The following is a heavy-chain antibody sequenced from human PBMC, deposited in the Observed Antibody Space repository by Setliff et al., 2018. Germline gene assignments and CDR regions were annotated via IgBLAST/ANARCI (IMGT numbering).Heavy chain of an antibody. CDR3: ARDNTMVGATDY. CDR2: LHTSGSI. D-gene: IGHD1-26*01. CDR1: GVSVSDYY. V-gene: IGHV4-4*07. Sequence: SETLSLTCSVSGVSVSDYYWRWIRQPAGRGLEYIGRLHTSGSIDYNPSLKSRVTISVDTSKNQFSLRLRSVTAADTAVYFCARDNTMVGATDYWGLGTLVTVSS. J-gene: IGHJ4*02.